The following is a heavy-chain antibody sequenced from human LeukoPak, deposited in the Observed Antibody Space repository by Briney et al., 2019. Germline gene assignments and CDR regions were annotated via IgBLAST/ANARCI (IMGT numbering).Heavy chain of an antibody. V-gene: IGHV3-9*01. CDR2: ISWNSGTI. CDR1: GFTFDDYA. D-gene: IGHD5-24*01. Sequence: GGSLRLSCAASGFTFDDYAMHWVRQAPGKGLEWVSGISWNSGTIGYADSVKGRFTISRDNSKNKLYLQVNRLRAEDTAVYYCAKENRERDFDYWGQGTLVTVSS. CDR3: AKENRERDFDY. J-gene: IGHJ4*02.